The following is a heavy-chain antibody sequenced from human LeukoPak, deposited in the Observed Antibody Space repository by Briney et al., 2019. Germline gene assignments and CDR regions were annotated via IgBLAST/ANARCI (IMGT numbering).Heavy chain of an antibody. D-gene: IGHD6-19*01. J-gene: IGHJ3*02. CDR2: IYFSGST. V-gene: IGHV4-59*01. Sequence: TETLSLTCAVYGGSFSGYYCGWIRQPPGKGLGWIGYIYFSGSTNYNPSLKNRVTFSVDTSKNQFSLNLSSVTAADTAVYYCARGYTSGWSPALDIWGQGTMVTVSS. CDR3: ARGYTSGWSPALDI. CDR1: GGSFSGYY.